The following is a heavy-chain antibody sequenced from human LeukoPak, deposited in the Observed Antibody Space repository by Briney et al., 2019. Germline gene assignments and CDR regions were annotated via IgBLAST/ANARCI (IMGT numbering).Heavy chain of an antibody. CDR1: GGSFSGYY. Sequence: KPSETLSLTCAVYGGSFSGYYWSWIRQPPGKGLEWIGEINHSGSTNYNPSLKSRVTISVDTSKNQFSLKLNSVTAADTAVYYCATANRYSLYMDVWGKGTTVTVSS. CDR2: INHSGST. D-gene: IGHD1-14*01. J-gene: IGHJ6*03. V-gene: IGHV4-34*01. CDR3: ATANRYSLYMDV.